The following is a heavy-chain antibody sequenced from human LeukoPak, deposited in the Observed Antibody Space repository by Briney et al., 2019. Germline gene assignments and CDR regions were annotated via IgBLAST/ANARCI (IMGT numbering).Heavy chain of an antibody. CDR2: IIPLFGSG. J-gene: IGHJ4*02. D-gene: IGHD4-17*01. V-gene: IGHV1-69*06. Sequence: ASVKVSCKASGGTFSTYCISWVRQAPGQGLEWMGGIIPLFGSGSYAQRFQGRLTIAADTSTSTAYMELSGLRSDDTAVYYCARLGNDYGDYRADYWGQGTLVTVSS. CDR3: ARLGNDYGDYRADY. CDR1: GGTFSTYC.